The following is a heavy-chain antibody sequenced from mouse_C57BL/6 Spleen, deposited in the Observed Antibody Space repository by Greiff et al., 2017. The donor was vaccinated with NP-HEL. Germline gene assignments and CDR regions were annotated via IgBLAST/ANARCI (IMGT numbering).Heavy chain of an antibody. V-gene: IGHV1-19*01. CDR3: AMTYGYDEGNYFDY. J-gene: IGHJ2*01. D-gene: IGHD2-2*01. CDR1: GYTFTDYY. Sequence: EVQLQQSGPVLVKPGASVKMSCKASGYTFTDYYMNWVKQSHGKSLEWIGVINPYNGGTSYNQKFKGKATLTVDKSSSTAYMELNSLTSEDSAVYYCAMTYGYDEGNYFDYWGQGTTLTVSS. CDR2: INPYNGGT.